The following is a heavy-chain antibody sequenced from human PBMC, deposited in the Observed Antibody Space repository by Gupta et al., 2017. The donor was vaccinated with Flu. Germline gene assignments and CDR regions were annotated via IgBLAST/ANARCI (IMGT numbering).Heavy chain of an antibody. V-gene: IGHV4-38-2*02. CDR1: GYSMTSDYY. Sequence: QVQLRESGPGVVKPSQTLSLTCTVSGYSMTSDYYWAWLRQPPGKPLEWIGTLYPNGRVFYHPSLGSRVSMTVDTSINRLSLTMTSVSAADTAVYYCARSGVTGESRMDLVDLDSWGQGIQVTVAS. D-gene: IGHD2-21*02. J-gene: IGHJ4*02. CDR2: LYPNGRV. CDR3: ARSGVTGESRMDLVDLDS.